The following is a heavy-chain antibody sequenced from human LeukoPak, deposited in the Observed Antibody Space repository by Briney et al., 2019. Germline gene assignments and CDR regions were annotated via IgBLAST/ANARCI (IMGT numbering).Heavy chain of an antibody. J-gene: IGHJ4*02. Sequence: ASVKVSCKASGYTFTRHAIHWVRQAPGQRLEWMGWINAGNGNTKYSQKFQGRVTITRDTSASTAYMELSSLRSEDTAVYYCARLLGLRRTFDYWGQGTLVTVSS. V-gene: IGHV1-3*01. CDR2: INAGNGNT. CDR3: ARLLGLRRTFDY. CDR1: GYTFTRHA. D-gene: IGHD3-16*01.